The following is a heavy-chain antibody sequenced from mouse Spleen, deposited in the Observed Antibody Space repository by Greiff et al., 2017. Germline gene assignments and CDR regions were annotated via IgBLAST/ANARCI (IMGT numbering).Heavy chain of an antibody. CDR1: GFTFSSYA. D-gene: IGHD4-1*01. Sequence: DVKLVESGGGLVKPGGSLKLSCAASGFTFSSYAMSWVRQTPEKRLEWVATISSGGGNTYYPDSVKGRFTISRDNAKNTLYLQMSSLKSEDTAMYYCARVGTGTGAWFAYWGQGTLVTVSA. CDR3: ARVGTGTGAWFAY. V-gene: IGHV5-9*04. J-gene: IGHJ3*01. CDR2: ISSGGGNT.